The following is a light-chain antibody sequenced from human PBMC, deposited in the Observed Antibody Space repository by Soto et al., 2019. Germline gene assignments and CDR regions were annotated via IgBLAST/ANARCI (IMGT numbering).Light chain of an antibody. Sequence: QSVLTQPPSVSGAPGQRVTISCTGSSSNIGAGFDVYWHQQLPGTAPKLLIDGYNNRPSGVPDRFSGSKSGASASLAITGLQAEDEADYYCQSHDNSLSGLVFGTGTKVTVL. CDR2: GYN. V-gene: IGLV1-40*01. CDR3: QSHDNSLSGLV. J-gene: IGLJ1*01. CDR1: SSNIGAGFD.